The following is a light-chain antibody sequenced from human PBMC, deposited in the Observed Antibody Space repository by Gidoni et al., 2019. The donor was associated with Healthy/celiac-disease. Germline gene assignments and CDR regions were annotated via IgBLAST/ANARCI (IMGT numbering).Light chain of an antibody. Sequence: DIKLTKYPSSLSASVGDRVTITCRARKSISSYLNWFQQKQGKAPKLLIYAASSLQSGVPSRFLGSGSGTDFTLTIISLQPEYFATYYCQQSYSTPPTFGQGTKVEIK. CDR3: QQSYSTPPT. CDR2: AAS. V-gene: IGKV1-39*01. J-gene: IGKJ1*01. CDR1: KSISSY.